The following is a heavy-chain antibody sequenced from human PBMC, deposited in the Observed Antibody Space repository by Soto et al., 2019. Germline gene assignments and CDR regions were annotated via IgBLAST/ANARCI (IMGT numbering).Heavy chain of an antibody. V-gene: IGHV1-69*02. CDR1: GGTFSSYT. D-gene: IGHD3-22*01. J-gene: IGHJ1*01. CDR3: ASRRNYYDSSGYHSRAEYFQH. Sequence: GASVKVSCKASGGTFSSYTISWVRQAPGQGLEWMGRIIPILGIANYAQKFQGRVTITADKSTSTAYMELSSLRSEDTAVYYCASRRNYYDSSGYHSRAEYFQHWGQGTLVTVSS. CDR2: IIPILGIA.